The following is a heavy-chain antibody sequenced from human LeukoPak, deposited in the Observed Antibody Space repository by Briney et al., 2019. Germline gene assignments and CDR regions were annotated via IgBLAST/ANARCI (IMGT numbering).Heavy chain of an antibody. CDR2: INPHTGGT. Sequence: ASVTVSCKVSGYSFTGYYMHWVRQAPGQGLEWMGWINPHTGGTDYAQKFQGRVTLTRDTSIGTAYMELSRLRSDDTAVYYCATEVVGYGDVHYFDSWGQGTLVTVSS. V-gene: IGHV1-2*02. D-gene: IGHD4-17*01. J-gene: IGHJ4*02. CDR3: ATEVVGYGDVHYFDS. CDR1: GYSFTGYY.